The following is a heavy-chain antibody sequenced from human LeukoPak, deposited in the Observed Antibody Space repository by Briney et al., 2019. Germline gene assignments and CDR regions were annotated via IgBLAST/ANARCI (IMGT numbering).Heavy chain of an antibody. CDR2: INPNSGVT. CDR1: GYTFTGYY. CDR3: ARSDITIFGVVSLRFDP. V-gene: IGHV1-2*02. J-gene: IGHJ5*02. Sequence: ASVKVSCKASGYTFTGYYMHWVRQAPGQGLEWMGWINPNSGVTKYAQKFQGRVTMTRDTSISTAYMELSRLRSDDTAFYYCARSDITIFGVVSLRFDPWGQGTLVTVSS. D-gene: IGHD3-3*01.